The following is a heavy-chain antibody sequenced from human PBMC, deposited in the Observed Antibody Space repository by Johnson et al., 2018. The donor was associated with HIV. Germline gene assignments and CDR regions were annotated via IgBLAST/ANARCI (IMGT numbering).Heavy chain of an antibody. CDR1: GFTFSSYA. Sequence: QMLLVESGGGVVQPGRSLRLSCAASGFTFSSYAMHWVRQAPGKGLEWVAVISYDGSKKYHADSVKGRFTISRDNSKNTLYLQMNTLRAEDTAVYYCVKVQDEWFRALGGFDIWGQGTMVTVSS. J-gene: IGHJ3*02. D-gene: IGHD3-10*01. V-gene: IGHV3-30*18. CDR3: VKVQDEWFRALGGFDI. CDR2: ISYDGSKK.